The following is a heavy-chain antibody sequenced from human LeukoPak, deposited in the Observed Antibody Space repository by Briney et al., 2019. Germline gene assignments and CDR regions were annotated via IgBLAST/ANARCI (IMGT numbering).Heavy chain of an antibody. J-gene: IGHJ4*02. V-gene: IGHV3-23*01. CDR2: ITASGGST. CDR3: ANPSHTRDGYNH. Sequence: GGSLRLSCVGSGFTFSSYAMSWVRQAPGKGLEWVSSITASGGSTYYTESVKGRLTISRDNSQNTLYLQMNSLRAEDTAVYYCANPSHTRDGYNHWGQGTLVTVSS. D-gene: IGHD5-24*01. CDR1: GFTFSSYA.